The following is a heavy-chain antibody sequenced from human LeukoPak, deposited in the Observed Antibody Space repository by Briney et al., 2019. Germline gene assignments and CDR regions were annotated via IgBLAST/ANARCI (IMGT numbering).Heavy chain of an antibody. CDR3: ARYSYGLDY. D-gene: IGHD5-18*01. J-gene: IGHJ4*02. CDR2: ISSSSSHI. V-gene: IGHV3-21*01. Sequence: GGSLRLSCAASGFTFSSYSMNWVRQAPGKGLEWVSYISSSSSHIYSADSVKGRFTISGDNTKNSLYLQMNSLRAEDTAVYYCARYSYGLDYWGQGTLVIVSS. CDR1: GFTFSSYS.